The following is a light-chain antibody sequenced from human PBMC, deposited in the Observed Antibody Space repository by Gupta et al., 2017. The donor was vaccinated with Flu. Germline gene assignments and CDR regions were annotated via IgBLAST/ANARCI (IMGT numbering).Light chain of an antibody. CDR2: GAS. CDR1: QSFSSSD. CDR3: HHYGTSPT. V-gene: IGKV3-20*01. Sequence: PGTLSLAPRERATLSCRASQSFSSSDLAWYQQKPGQAPRLLIYGASTRATGIPDRFRGSGAWTDFTLTISRLEPGDSAVYYCHHYGTSPTFGQGTKVEIK. J-gene: IGKJ1*01.